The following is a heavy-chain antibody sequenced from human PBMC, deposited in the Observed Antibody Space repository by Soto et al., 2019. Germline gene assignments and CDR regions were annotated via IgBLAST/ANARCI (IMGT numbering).Heavy chain of an antibody. CDR1: RYTFTSYY. D-gene: IGHD4-17*01. V-gene: IGHV1-46*01. J-gene: IGHJ5*02. CDR3: ARGLIVTTVTTLYNWFDP. CDR2: INPSGGST. Sequence: ASVKVSCTASRYTFTSYYMHGVRQAPGQGLEWMGIINPSGGSTSYAQKFQGRVTMARDTSTSTVYMELSSLRSEDTAVYYCARGLIVTTVTTLYNWFDPWGQGTLVTVSS.